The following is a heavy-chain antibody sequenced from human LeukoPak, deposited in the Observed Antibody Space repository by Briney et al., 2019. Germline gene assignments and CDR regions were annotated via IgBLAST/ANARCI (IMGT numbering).Heavy chain of an antibody. Sequence: SSETLSLTCPVSGGPISSYYWSWIRQPAGKGLEWIGRIYTSGSTNYNPSLKSRVTMSVDTSTNQFALKLSLVTAADTAVYYCARDYYDFWSGSEYYFDDWGQGTLVTVSS. J-gene: IGHJ4*02. CDR3: ARDYYDFWSGSEYYFDD. CDR1: GGPISSYY. CDR2: IYTSGST. V-gene: IGHV4-4*07. D-gene: IGHD3-3*01.